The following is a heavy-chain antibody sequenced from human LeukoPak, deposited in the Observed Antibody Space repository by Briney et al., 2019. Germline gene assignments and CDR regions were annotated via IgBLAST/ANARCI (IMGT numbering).Heavy chain of an antibody. J-gene: IGHJ4*02. Sequence: GASVKVSCKVSGYTLTELSMHWVRQAPGKGLEWMGGFDPEDGETIYAQKFQGRVTMTEDTSTDTAYMELSSLRSEGTAVYYCATVGYYYDSSGYYTEYFDYWGQGTLVTVSS. CDR2: FDPEDGET. V-gene: IGHV1-24*01. CDR3: ATVGYYYDSSGYYTEYFDY. D-gene: IGHD3-22*01. CDR1: GYTLTELS.